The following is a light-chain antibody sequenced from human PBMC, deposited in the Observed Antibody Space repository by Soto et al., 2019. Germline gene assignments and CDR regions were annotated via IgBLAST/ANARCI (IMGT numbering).Light chain of an antibody. CDR3: QRRSNWPPIT. CDR1: QSVSSY. Sequence: EIVLTQSPATLSLSPGERATLSCRASQSVSSYLAWYQQKPGQAPRLLIYDASNRATGIPARFSGSGSGTDFTLTISSQEPEDFAVYYCQRRSNWPPITFGQGTRLEIK. V-gene: IGKV3-11*01. J-gene: IGKJ5*01. CDR2: DAS.